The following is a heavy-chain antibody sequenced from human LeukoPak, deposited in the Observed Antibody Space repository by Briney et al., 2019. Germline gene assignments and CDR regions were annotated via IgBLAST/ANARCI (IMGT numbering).Heavy chain of an antibody. D-gene: IGHD3-16*01. CDR2: IYSSGST. J-gene: IGHJ4*02. V-gene: IGHV4-4*09. CDR1: SGSISSYY. CDR3: ARHRGDGFDY. Sequence: SETLSLTCTVSSGSISSYYWSWIRQPPGTGLEWSGYIYSSGSTNYNPSLESRVTKSLDTSKNQFSLELRSVTAADTAVYYCARHRGDGFDYWGQGTLVTVSS.